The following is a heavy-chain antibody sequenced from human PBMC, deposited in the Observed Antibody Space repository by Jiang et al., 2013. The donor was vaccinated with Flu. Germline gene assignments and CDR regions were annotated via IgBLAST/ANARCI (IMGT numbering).Heavy chain of an antibody. Sequence: QLVESGGRVVRPGGSLRLSCAASGFTFEDYGMIWVRQAPGKGLEWVSGINWNGGGTDYLDSVKGRFTIYRDNAKNSLYLQMNSLRVDDTALYYCARRMGYSAGYAHPWGQGTLVTVSS. D-gene: IGHD5-12*01. CDR1: GFTFEDYG. J-gene: IGHJ5*02. CDR3: ARRMGYSAGYAHP. V-gene: IGHV3-20*04. CDR2: INWNGGGT.